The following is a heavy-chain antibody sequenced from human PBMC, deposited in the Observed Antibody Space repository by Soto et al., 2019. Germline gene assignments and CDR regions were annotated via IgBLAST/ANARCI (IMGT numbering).Heavy chain of an antibody. CDR1: GYTFTSYY. D-gene: IGHD2-15*01. CDR3: ARDARVSGYWSGGSCRAYDAFDI. CDR2: INPSGGST. J-gene: IGHJ3*02. Sequence: GASVKVSCKASGYTFTSYYMHWVRQAPGQGLEWMGIINPSGGSTSYAQKFQGRVTMTRDTSTSTVYMELSSLRSEDTAVYYCARDARVSGYWSGGSCRAYDAFDIWGQGTMVTVSS. V-gene: IGHV1-46*03.